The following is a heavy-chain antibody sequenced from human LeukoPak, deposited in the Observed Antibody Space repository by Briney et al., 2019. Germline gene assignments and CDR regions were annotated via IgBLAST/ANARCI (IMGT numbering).Heavy chain of an antibody. CDR3: ASRYCSGGSCYGFDNWFDP. D-gene: IGHD2-15*01. CDR2: IYYSGGT. Sequence: TLSLTCTVSGGSISSGGYYWSWIRQQPGKGLEWIGYIYYSGGTYYNPSLKSRVTISVDTSKNQFSLKLSSVTAADTAVYYCASRYCSGGSCYGFDNWFDPWGQGTLVTVSS. CDR1: GGSISSGGYY. J-gene: IGHJ5*02. V-gene: IGHV4-31*03.